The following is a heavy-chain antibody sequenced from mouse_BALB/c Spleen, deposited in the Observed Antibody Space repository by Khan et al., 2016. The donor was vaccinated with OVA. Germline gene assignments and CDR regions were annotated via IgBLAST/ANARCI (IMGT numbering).Heavy chain of an antibody. CDR3: TRRGTARATLWFAY. CDR1: GYTFTSYY. D-gene: IGHD3-1*01. V-gene: IGHV1S81*02. Sequence: QVQLKQSGAELVKPGASVKLSCKASGYTFTSYYMYWLKQRPGQGLEWIGEINPSNGSTNFNEKFKSKATLTVDKSSSTAYMQLSSLTSEDSAVYNGTRRGTARATLWFAYWGQGTLVTVSA. J-gene: IGHJ3*01. CDR2: INPSNGST.